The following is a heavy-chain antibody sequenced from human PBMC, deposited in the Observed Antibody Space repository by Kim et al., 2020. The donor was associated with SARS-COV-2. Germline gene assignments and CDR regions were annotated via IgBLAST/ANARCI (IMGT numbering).Heavy chain of an antibody. CDR3: ARSGSGAICGGDCYRFDP. D-gene: IGHD2-21*01. Sequence: SVKVSCKASGGTFSSYAISWVRQAPGQGLEWMGGIIPIFGTANYAQKFQGRVTITADESTSTAYMELSSLRSEDTAVYYCARSGSGAICGGDCYRFDPWGQGTLVTASS. V-gene: IGHV1-69*13. J-gene: IGHJ5*02. CDR1: GGTFSSYA. CDR2: IIPIFGTA.